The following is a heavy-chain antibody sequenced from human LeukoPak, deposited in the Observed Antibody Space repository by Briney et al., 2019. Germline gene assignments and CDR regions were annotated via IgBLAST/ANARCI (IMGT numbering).Heavy chain of an antibody. J-gene: IGHJ4*02. CDR2: IKEGGSEK. CDR1: RFTFSSYW. D-gene: IGHD1-1*01. V-gene: IGHV3-7*01. Sequence: GGSLRLSCAASRFTFSSYWMSWVRQAPGKGLEGVANIKEGGSEKYYVDSVRGGPTVSRDSDQNSLFLQMNRLRADDRAVYYCARGRNVFDYWSQGTLVTVSS. CDR3: ARGRNVFDY.